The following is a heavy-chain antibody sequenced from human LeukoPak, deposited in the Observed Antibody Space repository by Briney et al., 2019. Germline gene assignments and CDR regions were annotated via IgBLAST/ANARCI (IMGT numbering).Heavy chain of an antibody. CDR3: ARPRSAAGPLDY. CDR1: GYTFTSYY. D-gene: IGHD6-25*01. Sequence: ASVKVSCKACGYTFTSYYMHWVRQDPGQGLEWMGIINPSGGSTTYAQKFQDRVTMTRDTSTSTVYMELSSLRSEDTAVYYCARPRSAAGPLDYWGQGTLVTVSS. J-gene: IGHJ4*02. V-gene: IGHV1-46*01. CDR2: INPSGGST.